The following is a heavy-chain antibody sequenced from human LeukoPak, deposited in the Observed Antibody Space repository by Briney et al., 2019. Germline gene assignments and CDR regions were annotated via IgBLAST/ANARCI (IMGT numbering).Heavy chain of an antibody. CDR1: GFTFTSYS. V-gene: IGHV3-23*01. CDR2: ISGGGGST. J-gene: IGHJ4*02. D-gene: IGHD1-26*01. Sequence: GGSLRLSCAASGFTFTSYSMNWVRQAPGKGLEWVSTISGGGGSTYYADSVKGRFTISRDNSKNTLYLQVNSLRAEDTAVYYCAKGGKWDVTPFDYWGQGTLVTVS. CDR3: AKGGKWDVTPFDY.